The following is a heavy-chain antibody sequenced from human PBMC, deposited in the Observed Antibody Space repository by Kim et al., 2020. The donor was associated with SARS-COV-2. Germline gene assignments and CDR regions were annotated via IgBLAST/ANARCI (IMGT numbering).Heavy chain of an antibody. CDR3: ARRGRIPLGPKYYYYGMDV. Sequence: GESLKISCKGSGYSFTSYWIGWVRQMPGKGLEWMGIIYPGDSDTRYSPSFQGQVTISADKSISTAYLQWSSLKASDTAMYYCARRGRIPLGPKYYYYGMDVWGQGTTVTVSS. V-gene: IGHV5-51*01. D-gene: IGHD5-18*01. J-gene: IGHJ6*02. CDR1: GYSFTSYW. CDR2: IYPGDSDT.